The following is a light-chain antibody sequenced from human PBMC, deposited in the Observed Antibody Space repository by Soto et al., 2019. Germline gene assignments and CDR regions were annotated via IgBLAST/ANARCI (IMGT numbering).Light chain of an antibody. J-gene: IGKJ1*01. V-gene: IGKV3D-15*01. Sequence: IVMTQSPATLSVSPGQRATLSCRASQSVSTHLAWYQQKPGQAPRLLIYGASTRATCIPASFSGSGSGTEYPLPIRRLQSDDFAVYYCQRYCKWPPGTCGQGTRVYFK. CDR1: QSVSTH. CDR3: QRYCKWPPGT. CDR2: GAS.